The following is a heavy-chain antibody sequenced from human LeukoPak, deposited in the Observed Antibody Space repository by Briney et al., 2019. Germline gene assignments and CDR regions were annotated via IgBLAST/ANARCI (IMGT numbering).Heavy chain of an antibody. CDR1: GFTFSNYA. CDR3: AKELQLWQFDY. J-gene: IGHJ4*02. Sequence: GGSLRLSCAASGFTFSNYAMSWVRQAPGKGPEWVSSISGGADTTYYADSVKGRFTISRDNSKNTLYLQMNSLKAEDTAVYYCAKELQLWQFDYWGQGTLVTVSS. D-gene: IGHD5-18*01. CDR2: ISGGADTT. V-gene: IGHV3-23*01.